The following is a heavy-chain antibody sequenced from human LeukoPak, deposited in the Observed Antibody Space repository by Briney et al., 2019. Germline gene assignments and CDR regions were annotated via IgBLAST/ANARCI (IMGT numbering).Heavy chain of an antibody. CDR2: IFPSDSDT. V-gene: IGHV5-51*01. CDR1: GYSFTNYW. Sequence: GESLKISCKGSGYSFTNYWIGWVRQMPGKGLEWMGIIFPSDSDTRYSPSFQGQVTISADKSIATAYLQWSSLKASDTAMYYCAKLGWNGEVGTPPYFDYWGQGTLVTVSS. D-gene: IGHD1-1*01. CDR3: AKLGWNGEVGTPPYFDY. J-gene: IGHJ4*02.